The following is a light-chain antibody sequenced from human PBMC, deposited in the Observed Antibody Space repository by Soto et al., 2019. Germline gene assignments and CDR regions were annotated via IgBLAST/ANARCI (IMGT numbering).Light chain of an antibody. CDR1: QTISSW. V-gene: IGKV1-5*01. CDR2: GAS. Sequence: DIQMTQSPSTLSGSVGDRVTITCRASQTISSWLAWYQQKPGKAPNLLIYGASSLESGVPSRFSGSGSETQFTLTISGLRPEDFATYYCQQHYTYWWTFGQGTKVDIK. CDR3: QQHYTYWWT. J-gene: IGKJ1*01.